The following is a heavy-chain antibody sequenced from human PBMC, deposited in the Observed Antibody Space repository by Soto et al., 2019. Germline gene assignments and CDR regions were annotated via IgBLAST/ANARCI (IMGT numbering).Heavy chain of an antibody. Sequence: QVQLVKSGGGVVQPGRSLRLSCAASGFTFSSYGMHWVRQAPGKGLEWVAVIWYDGSNKYYADSVKGRFTISRDNSKNTLYLQVNSLRAEDTAVYYCARDRYSSGWYDLDYWGQGTLVTVSS. CDR2: IWYDGSNK. CDR1: GFTFSSYG. D-gene: IGHD6-19*01. CDR3: ARDRYSSGWYDLDY. V-gene: IGHV3-33*01. J-gene: IGHJ4*02.